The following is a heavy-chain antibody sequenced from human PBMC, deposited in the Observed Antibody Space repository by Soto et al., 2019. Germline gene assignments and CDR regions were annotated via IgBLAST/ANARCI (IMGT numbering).Heavy chain of an antibody. CDR1: GGTFSSYA. J-gene: IGHJ4*02. CDR2: IIPIFGTA. Sequence: ASVKVSCKASGGTFSSYAISWVRQAPGQGLEWMGGIIPIFGTANYAQMFQGRVTITADESTSTAYMELSSLRSEDTAVYYCARPKEATSAYSYYFDYWGQGTLVTVSS. CDR3: ARPKEATSAYSYYFDY. D-gene: IGHD5-12*01. V-gene: IGHV1-69*13.